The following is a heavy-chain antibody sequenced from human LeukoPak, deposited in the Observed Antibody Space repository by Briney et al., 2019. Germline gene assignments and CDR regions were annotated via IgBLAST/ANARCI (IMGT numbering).Heavy chain of an antibody. Sequence: ASVKVSCKASGYTFTSYGISWVRQAPGQGLEWMGWISAYNGNTNYAQKLQGRVTMTTDTSTGTAYMELRSLRSDDAAVYYCARALDIVVVPADNWFDPWGQGTLVTVSS. D-gene: IGHD2-2*03. CDR2: ISAYNGNT. J-gene: IGHJ5*02. V-gene: IGHV1-18*01. CDR1: GYTFTSYG. CDR3: ARALDIVVVPADNWFDP.